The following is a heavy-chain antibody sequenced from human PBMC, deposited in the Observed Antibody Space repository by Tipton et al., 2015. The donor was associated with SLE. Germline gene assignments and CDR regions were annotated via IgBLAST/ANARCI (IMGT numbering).Heavy chain of an antibody. D-gene: IGHD2-2*01. J-gene: IGHJ5*02. Sequence: TLSLTCTVSGDSISSSDYYWGWIRPPPGKGLGWMGCIFYTGTTYYNPSLKSRVTISEDTSKNQVSLKLTSVAAADAAVYFCARGSCATTSCLPGGSWFDPWGKGTLVTVSS. CDR3: ARGSCATTSCLPGGSWFDP. CDR1: GDSISSSDYY. V-gene: IGHV4-39*07. CDR2: IFYTGTT.